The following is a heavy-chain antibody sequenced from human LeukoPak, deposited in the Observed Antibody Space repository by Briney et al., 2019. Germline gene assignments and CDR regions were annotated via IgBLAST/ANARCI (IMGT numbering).Heavy chain of an antibody. CDR3: ARVRVPAAMGEYYFDY. CDR2: IYSGGST. D-gene: IGHD2-2*01. J-gene: IGHJ4*02. Sequence: PGGSLRLSCAASGFTFSSYAMSWVRQAPGKGLEWVSVIYSGGSTYYADSVKGRFTISRDNSKNTLYLQMNSLRAEDTAVYYCARVRVPAAMGEYYFDYWGQGTLVTVSS. V-gene: IGHV3-53*01. CDR1: GFTFSSYA.